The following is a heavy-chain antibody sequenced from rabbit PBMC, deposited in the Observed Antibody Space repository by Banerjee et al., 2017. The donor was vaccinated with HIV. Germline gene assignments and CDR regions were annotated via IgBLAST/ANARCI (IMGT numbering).Heavy chain of an antibody. CDR2: IYAGSSGST. CDR1: GFSLSSSYW. D-gene: IGHD6-1*01. Sequence: QEQLEESGGDLVKPEGSLTLTCTASGFSLSSSYWICWVRQAPGKGLEWIACIYAGSSGSTYYASWAKGRFTISKTSSTTVTLQMTSLTAADTATYFCARDAGDAGYGYALGNLWGPGTLVTVS. J-gene: IGHJ4*01. CDR3: ARDAGDAGYGYALGNL. V-gene: IGHV1S45*01.